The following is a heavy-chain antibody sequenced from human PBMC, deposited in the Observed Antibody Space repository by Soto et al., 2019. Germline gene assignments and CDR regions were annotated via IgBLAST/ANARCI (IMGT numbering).Heavy chain of an antibody. CDR1: GGSISSSNW. D-gene: IGHD2-2*01. V-gene: IGHV4-4*02. J-gene: IGHJ4*02. CDR2: IYHSGST. CDR3: ARRLGYCSSTSCYWKYYFDY. Sequence: NPSETLSLTCAVSGGSISSSNWWSWVRQPPGKGLEWIGEIYHSGSTNYNPSLKSRVTISVDKSKNQFSLKLSSVTAADTAVYYCARRLGYCSSTSCYWKYYFDYWGQGTLVTVSS.